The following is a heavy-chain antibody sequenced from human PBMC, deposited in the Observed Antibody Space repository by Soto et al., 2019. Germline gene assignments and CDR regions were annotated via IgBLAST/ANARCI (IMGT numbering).Heavy chain of an antibody. D-gene: IGHD2-8*01. CDR1: GDSGFSFSSYG. V-gene: IGHV3-30*18. CDR3: AKDRMVTSNFYGMDV. Sequence: VQLVESGGGVVQPGRPLTLSCAASGDSGFSFSSYGFHWVRQAPGKGLEWVAVISYDGTIRHFAESVKGRFTVSRDNAMLTVDLQMTSLRPEDRAVYYCAKDRMVTSNFYGMDVWGQGTTVTVSS. J-gene: IGHJ6*02. CDR2: ISYDGTIR.